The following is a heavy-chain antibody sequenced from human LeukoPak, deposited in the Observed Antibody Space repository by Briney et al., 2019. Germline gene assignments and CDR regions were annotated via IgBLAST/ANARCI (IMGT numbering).Heavy chain of an antibody. Sequence: GASVKVSCKASGYTFTSYDINWVRQATGQGLEWMGWMNPNSGNTGYTQKFQGRVTITRNTSISTAYMELSSLRSEDTAVYYCARGRRAMIVVVSYYYYMDVWGKGTTVTVSS. J-gene: IGHJ6*03. CDR1: GYTFTSYD. D-gene: IGHD3-22*01. V-gene: IGHV1-8*03. CDR3: ARGRRAMIVVVSYYYYMDV. CDR2: MNPNSGNT.